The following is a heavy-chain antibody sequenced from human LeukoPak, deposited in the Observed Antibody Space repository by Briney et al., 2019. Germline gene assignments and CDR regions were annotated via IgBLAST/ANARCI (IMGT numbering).Heavy chain of an antibody. CDR1: GFTFSSYW. CDR3: ARDFSKPYYYDSSGYYFDY. Sequence: PGGSLRLSCAASGFTFSSYWMHWVRQAPGKGLVWVSRINSDGSGTSYADSVKGRFTISRDNAKNTLYLQMNSLRAEDTAVYYCARDFSKPYYYDSSGYYFDYWGQGTLVTVSS. CDR2: INSDGSGT. J-gene: IGHJ4*02. V-gene: IGHV3-74*01. D-gene: IGHD3-22*01.